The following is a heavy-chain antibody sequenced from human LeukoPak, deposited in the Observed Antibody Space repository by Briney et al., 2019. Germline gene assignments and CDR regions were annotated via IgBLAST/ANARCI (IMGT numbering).Heavy chain of an antibody. V-gene: IGHV4-61*02. CDR1: GGSLSGGSYH. CDR2: FYTSGTP. D-gene: IGHD2-21*01. Sequence: SETLSLTCTVSGGSLSGGSYHWNWIRQPAGKGLEWIGRFYTSGTPNYNPSLKSRVTILVDTSRNQFSLKLSSVTAADTALYYCARGGIPDYWGQGILVTVSS. CDR3: ARGGIPDY. J-gene: IGHJ4*02.